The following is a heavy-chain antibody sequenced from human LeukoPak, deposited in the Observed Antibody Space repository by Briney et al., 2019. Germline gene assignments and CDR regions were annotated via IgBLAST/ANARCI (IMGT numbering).Heavy chain of an antibody. Sequence: SGGSLRLSCAASGFTFSNFYMSWIRQAPGKALEWVSGISGDGASTHYAESVKGQFTISRDNSQNTLFLQMNSLRVEDTAIYYCAKDSYVSGRPLHTFDVWGQGTMVTVSS. D-gene: IGHD3-10*01. J-gene: IGHJ3*01. V-gene: IGHV3-23*01. CDR3: AKDSYVSGRPLHTFDV. CDR1: GFTFSNFY. CDR2: ISGDGAST.